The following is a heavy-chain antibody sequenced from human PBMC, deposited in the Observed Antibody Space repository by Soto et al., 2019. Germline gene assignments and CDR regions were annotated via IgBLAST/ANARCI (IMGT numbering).Heavy chain of an antibody. Sequence: PSEALSPTYRHSGRAFSAGNWSTMRPPPGKGLEWIGEINHSGNTNYNPSLKSRVTISVDTSKNQFSLKLSSVTAADTAVYYCARHNYDGSGYYYYYYGMDVWGQGT. D-gene: IGHD3-22*01. CDR3: ARHNYDGSGYYYYYYGMDV. J-gene: IGHJ6*02. CDR2: INHSGNT. CDR1: GRAFSAGN. V-gene: IGHV4-34*01.